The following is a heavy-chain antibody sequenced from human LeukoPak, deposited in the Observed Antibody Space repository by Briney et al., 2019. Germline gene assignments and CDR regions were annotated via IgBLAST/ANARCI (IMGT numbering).Heavy chain of an antibody. D-gene: IGHD3-22*01. V-gene: IGHV4-4*09. J-gene: IGHJ4*02. CDR3: ARHSPLDSHGYYAQLDY. CDR2: IHASGRT. Sequence: ASETLSLTCTVSGGSISSYYWSWIRRPPGKGLEWIGYIHASGRTNYNPSLKSRVTISVDTSKNHFSLRLSSVTAADTAVYYCARHSPLDSHGYYAQLDYWGQGTLVTVSS. CDR1: GGSISSYY.